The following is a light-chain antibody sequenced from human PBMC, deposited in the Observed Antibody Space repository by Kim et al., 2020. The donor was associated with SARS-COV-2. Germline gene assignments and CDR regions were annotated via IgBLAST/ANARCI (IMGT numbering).Light chain of an antibody. Sequence: QPLSVSGALGQTARITCGGNNIGSKNVHWYQQKPGQAPVLVIYRDSPERFSGSNSGNTATLTISRAQAGDEADYYCQVWDSSTCLFGGGTQLTVL. V-gene: IGLV3-9*01. CDR2: RDS. CDR1: NIGSKN. CDR3: QVWDSSTCL. J-gene: IGLJ3*02.